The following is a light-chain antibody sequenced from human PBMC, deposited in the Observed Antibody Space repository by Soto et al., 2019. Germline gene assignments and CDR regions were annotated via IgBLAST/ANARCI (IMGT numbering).Light chain of an antibody. Sequence: EIVLTQSPGTLSLAPGEGTTLSCRASESVASLVWYQQNPGQAPRLLIYGASTRATGIPHRFSGSGSGTDFTLTISRLEPEDFAVYYSQYYGGSPRTFGRGTKVDIK. J-gene: IGKJ1*01. CDR3: QYYGGSPRT. CDR1: ESVAS. CDR2: GAS. V-gene: IGKV3-20*01.